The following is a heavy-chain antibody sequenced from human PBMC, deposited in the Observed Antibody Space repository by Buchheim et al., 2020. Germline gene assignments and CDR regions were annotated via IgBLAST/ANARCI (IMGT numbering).Heavy chain of an antibody. Sequence: EVQLVESGGGSVQPGGSLRLSCAASGFTFSRYWMHWVRQAPGKGLVWVSRINSDGSSTSYAGSVKGRFTLSRDNAKNTLYLQMNGLRVEDTAVYYCARVYDFWSGISLGRDVWGQGNT. D-gene: IGHD3-3*01. V-gene: IGHV3-74*01. CDR2: INSDGSST. CDR3: ARVYDFWSGISLGRDV. J-gene: IGHJ6*02. CDR1: GFTFSRYW.